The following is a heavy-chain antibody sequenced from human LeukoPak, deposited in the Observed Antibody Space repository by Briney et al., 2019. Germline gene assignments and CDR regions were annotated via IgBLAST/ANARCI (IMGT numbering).Heavy chain of an antibody. Sequence: PSETLSLTCTVSGGSISSGDYYWSWIRQPPGKGLEWIGYIYYNGSTYYNPSLKSRVTISVDTSKNQFSLKLSSVTAADTAVYYCARITGSYYYYYMDVWGKGTTVTVSS. CDR3: ARITGSYYYYYMDV. CDR2: IYYNGST. V-gene: IGHV4-30-4*08. CDR1: GGSISSGDYY. D-gene: IGHD3-10*01. J-gene: IGHJ6*03.